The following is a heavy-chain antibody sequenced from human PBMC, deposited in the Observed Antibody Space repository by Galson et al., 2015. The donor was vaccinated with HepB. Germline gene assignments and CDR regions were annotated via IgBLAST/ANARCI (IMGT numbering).Heavy chain of an antibody. V-gene: IGHV1-2*04. CDR3: ARDFGRNRIGAFDI. D-gene: IGHD1-26*01. J-gene: IGHJ3*02. Sequence: SVKVSCKASGYTFTGYYMHWVRQAPGQGLEWMGWINPNSGGTNYAQKFQGWVTMTRDTSTSTAYMELSRLRSDDTAVYYCARDFGRNRIGAFDIWGQGTMVTVSS. CDR1: GYTFTGYY. CDR2: INPNSGGT.